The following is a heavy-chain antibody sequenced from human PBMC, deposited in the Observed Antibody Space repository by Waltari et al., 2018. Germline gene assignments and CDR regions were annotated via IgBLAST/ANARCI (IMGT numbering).Heavy chain of an antibody. J-gene: IGHJ4*02. Sequence: LIESGGGLVQPGRSLRLSCRVSGFTFRDYGMSWVRQAPGKGLEWVGFIRNRVYGGTPEYAASVRGRFSISRDDSKGIVYLQMNSLKTEDTAVYYCTRDLASTYGDALDYWGQGVLVTVSS. D-gene: IGHD4-17*01. CDR3: TRDLASTYGDALDY. V-gene: IGHV3-49*04. CDR1: GFTFRDYG. CDR2: IRNRVYGGTP.